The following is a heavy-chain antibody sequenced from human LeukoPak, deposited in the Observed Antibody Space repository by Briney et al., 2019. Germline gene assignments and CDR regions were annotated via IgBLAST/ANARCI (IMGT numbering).Heavy chain of an antibody. Sequence: GGSLRLXCAASGFTFSSYGMHWVRQAPGKGLEWVAFIRYDGSNKYYADSVKGRFTISRDNSKNTLYLQMNSLRAEDTAVYYCAKYLEPAAIESPSDYWGQGTLVTVSS. J-gene: IGHJ4*02. CDR3: AKYLEPAAIESPSDY. D-gene: IGHD2-2*02. CDR1: GFTFSSYG. V-gene: IGHV3-30*02. CDR2: IRYDGSNK.